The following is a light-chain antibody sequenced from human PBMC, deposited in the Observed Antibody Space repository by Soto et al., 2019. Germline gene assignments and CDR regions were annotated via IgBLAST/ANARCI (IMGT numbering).Light chain of an antibody. CDR1: QSVSSN. CDR3: QQYKDNPWT. CDR2: GAS. V-gene: IGKV3-15*01. Sequence: EIVMTQSPATLSVSPGERATLSCRASQSVSSNLAWYQQKPGQAPRLLIYGASTRATGIPARFSGSESGTEFTLTISSLQSEDFATYYCQQYKDNPWTFGQGTKVEFK. J-gene: IGKJ1*01.